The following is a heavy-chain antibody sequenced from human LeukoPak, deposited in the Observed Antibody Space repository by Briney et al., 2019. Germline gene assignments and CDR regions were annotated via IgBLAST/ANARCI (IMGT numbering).Heavy chain of an antibody. Sequence: GGSLRLSCAASGFTFSSYAMTWVRQAPGKGLEWVSAVTGSGGSTYYANSVKGRFTISRDNSKNTLYLQMNSLRAEDTAVYYCARHLLWFGELSGGFDYWGQGTLVTVSS. CDR3: ARHLLWFGELSGGFDY. J-gene: IGHJ4*02. CDR1: GFTFSSYA. D-gene: IGHD3-10*01. V-gene: IGHV3-23*01. CDR2: VTGSGGST.